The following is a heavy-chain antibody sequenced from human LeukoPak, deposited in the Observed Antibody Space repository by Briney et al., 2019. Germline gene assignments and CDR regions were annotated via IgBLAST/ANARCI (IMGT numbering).Heavy chain of an antibody. CDR3: ARGHYYDTSGDY. J-gene: IGHJ4*02. V-gene: IGHV4-59*11. CDR2: IDYSGGT. D-gene: IGHD3-22*01. CDR1: GASISSHY. Sequence: SENLSLTCTVSGASISSHYWSWIRQPPGKGLEWIGYIDYSGGTNYNPSLKSRVTISVDTSKNQFSLNLSSVTAADTAVYFCARGHYYDTSGDYWGQGTLVTVSS.